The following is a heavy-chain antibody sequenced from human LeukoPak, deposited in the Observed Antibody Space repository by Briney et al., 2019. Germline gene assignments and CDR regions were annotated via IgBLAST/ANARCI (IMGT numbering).Heavy chain of an antibody. J-gene: IGHJ6*02. CDR1: GGSLSSYY. CDR3: ARSDGSGWYFYYGMDV. Sequence: SETLSLTCTVSGGSLSSYYWSWIRQLPGKGLEWIGYIYYSGSTNYNPSLKSRVTISVDTSKNQFSLKLSSVTAADTAVYYCARSDGSGWYFYYGMDVWGQGTTVTVSS. V-gene: IGHV4-59*01. CDR2: IYYSGST. D-gene: IGHD6-19*01.